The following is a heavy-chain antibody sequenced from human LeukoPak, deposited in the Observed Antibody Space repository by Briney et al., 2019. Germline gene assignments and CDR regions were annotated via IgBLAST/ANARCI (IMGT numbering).Heavy chain of an antibody. V-gene: IGHV4-30-2*01. CDR1: GGSISSGGYY. J-gene: IGHJ4*02. D-gene: IGHD4-11*01. Sequence: SQTLSLTCTVSGGSISSGGYYWSWIRQPPGKGLEWIGYIYHSGSTYYNPSLKGRVTISVDRSKNQFSLKLSSVTAADTAVYYCAREGRIHYSLDYWGQGTLVTVSS. CDR2: IYHSGST. CDR3: AREGRIHYSLDY.